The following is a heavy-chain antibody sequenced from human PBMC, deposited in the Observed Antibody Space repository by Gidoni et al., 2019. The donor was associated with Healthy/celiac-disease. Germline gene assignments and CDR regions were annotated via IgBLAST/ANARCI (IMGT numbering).Heavy chain of an antibody. J-gene: IGHJ6*03. CDR3: ARGGEPPGDYYYYYYMDV. Sequence: QVQLVQSGAEVKTPGSSVKVSCKASGGTFRSHATSWVRQAPGQGLEWMGGIIPIVGKANDEQKFQGRVKITADKSTSTADMELSSLRSEDTAVYYCARGGEPPGDYYYYYYMDVWGKGTTVTVSS. D-gene: IGHD3-16*01. V-gene: IGHV1-69*06. CDR2: IIPIVGKA. CDR1: GGTFRSHA.